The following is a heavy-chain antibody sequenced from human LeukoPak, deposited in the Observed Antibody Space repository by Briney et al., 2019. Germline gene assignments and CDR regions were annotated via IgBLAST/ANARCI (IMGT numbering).Heavy chain of an antibody. CDR3: ARGSGWYGLDY. J-gene: IGHJ4*02. CDR2: INHSGST. CDR1: GGSFSGYY. D-gene: IGHD6-19*01. Sequence: SETLSLTCAVYGGSFSGYYWSWIRQPPGKGLEWIGEINHSGSTNYNPSLKSRVTVSVDTSKNQFSLKLSSVTAADTAVYYCARGSGWYGLDYWGQGTLVTVSS. V-gene: IGHV4-34*01.